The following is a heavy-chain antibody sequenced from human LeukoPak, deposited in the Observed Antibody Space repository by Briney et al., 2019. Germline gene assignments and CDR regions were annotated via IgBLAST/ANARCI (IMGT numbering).Heavy chain of an antibody. V-gene: IGHV3-66*01. CDR3: ARDLGSYFDH. CDR2: IYSGGST. D-gene: IGHD7-27*01. Sequence: GGSLRLSCEASGFTVSSDYMSWVRQAPGKGPEWVSIIYSGGSTYYADSVKGRYTISRDNSKNTLYLQMNSLRAEDTAVYYCARDLGSYFDHWGQGTLVTVSS. CDR1: GFTVSSDY. J-gene: IGHJ4*02.